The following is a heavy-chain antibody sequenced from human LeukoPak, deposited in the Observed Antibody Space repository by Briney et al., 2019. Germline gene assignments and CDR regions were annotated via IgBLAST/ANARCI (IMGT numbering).Heavy chain of an antibody. CDR2: IYTSGST. Sequence: SETLSLTCTVSGGSISSYYWSWIRQPPGKGLEWIGYIYTSGSTNYNPSLKSRVTISVDTSKNQVSLKLSSVTAADTAVYYCARNTYEYYYGSGSYVYWFDPWGQGTLVTVSS. D-gene: IGHD3-10*01. J-gene: IGHJ5*02. V-gene: IGHV4-4*09. CDR1: GGSISSYY. CDR3: ARNTYEYYYGSGSYVYWFDP.